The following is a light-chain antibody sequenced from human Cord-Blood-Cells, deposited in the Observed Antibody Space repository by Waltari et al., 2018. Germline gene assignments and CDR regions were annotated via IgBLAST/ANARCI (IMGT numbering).Light chain of an antibody. Sequence: QPVLPQSSSASASLGSSVKLTCTLSSGHSSYIIAWHQQQPGKAPRYLMKLEGSGSYNKGSGVPDRFSGSSSGADRYLTIAILQSEDEADYYCETWDSNTWVFGGGTKLTVL. V-gene: IGLV4-60*03. CDR2: LEGSGSY. CDR3: ETWDSNTWV. CDR1: SGHSSYI. J-gene: IGLJ3*02.